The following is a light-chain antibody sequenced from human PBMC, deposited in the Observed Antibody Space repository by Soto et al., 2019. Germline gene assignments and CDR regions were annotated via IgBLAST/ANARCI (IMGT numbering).Light chain of an antibody. CDR2: GAS. V-gene: IGKV3-15*01. CDR1: QSVSSN. CDR3: QQYNNWPPFT. Sequence: EIVMTQSPATLSVSPGERATLSCRASQSVSSNLAWYQQKPGQAPRLLIYGASTRATGIPARLSGSGSGTEFTLNISSLQSEDFAVYYCQQYNNWPPFTFGQGTKVEI. J-gene: IGKJ1*01.